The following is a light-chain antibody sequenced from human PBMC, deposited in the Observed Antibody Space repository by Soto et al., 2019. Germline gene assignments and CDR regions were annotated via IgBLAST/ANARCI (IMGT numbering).Light chain of an antibody. Sequence: EIVMTQSPATLSVSPGERTALSCRASHSVSRHLARYQQKPGQGPRLLIYGASTRATGIPARFSGSGSGTDFTLTISSLQSEDFAVYFCQQYNIWPRAFGQGTKVEIK. J-gene: IGKJ1*01. CDR3: QQYNIWPRA. V-gene: IGKV3-15*01. CDR1: HSVSRH. CDR2: GAS.